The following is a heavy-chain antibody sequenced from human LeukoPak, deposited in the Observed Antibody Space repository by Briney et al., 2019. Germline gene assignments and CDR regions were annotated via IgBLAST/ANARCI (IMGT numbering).Heavy chain of an antibody. CDR2: INHSGIT. CDR3: ASAVGATSYAFDI. J-gene: IGHJ3*02. CDR1: GGSFSGYY. V-gene: IGHV4-34*01. D-gene: IGHD1-26*01. Sequence: PSETLSLTCAVYGGSFSGYYWSWIRQPPGKGLEWIGEINHSGITNYNPSLKSRGSISVDTSNNQFSLKLSSLTAADTAVYYCASAVGATSYAFDIWGQGTMVTVSS.